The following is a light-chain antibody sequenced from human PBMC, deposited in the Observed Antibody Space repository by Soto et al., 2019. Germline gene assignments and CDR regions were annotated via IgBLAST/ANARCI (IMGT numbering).Light chain of an antibody. Sequence: IVLTQSPVTLSLSQGERATLSCRASQTVNYLAWYQQKPGQAPRLLIYDASISATGIPARFSGSGSGTDFTLDITSLEPDDYAIYYCQQRGTWPPLSFGGGTRVELK. J-gene: IGKJ4*01. CDR3: QQRGTWPPLS. CDR2: DAS. CDR1: QTVNY. V-gene: IGKV3-11*01.